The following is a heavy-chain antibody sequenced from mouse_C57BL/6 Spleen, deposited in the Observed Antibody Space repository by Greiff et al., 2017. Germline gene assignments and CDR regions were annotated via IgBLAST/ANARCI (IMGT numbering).Heavy chain of an antibody. Sequence: VQLQQSGPELVKPGASVKISCKASGYTFTDYYMNWVKQSHGKSLEWIGDINPNNGGTSYNQKFKGKATLTVDKSSSTAYMELRSLTSEDSAVYYCARRNAYYSNYGYAMDYWGQGTSVTVSS. CDR1: GYTFTDYY. J-gene: IGHJ4*01. D-gene: IGHD2-5*01. CDR3: ARRNAYYSNYGYAMDY. V-gene: IGHV1-26*01. CDR2: INPNNGGT.